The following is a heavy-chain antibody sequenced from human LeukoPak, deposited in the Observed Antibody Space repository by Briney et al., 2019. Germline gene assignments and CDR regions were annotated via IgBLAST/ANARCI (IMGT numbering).Heavy chain of an antibody. J-gene: IGHJ1*01. D-gene: IGHD1-14*01. CDR2: ISSSINYI. CDR1: GFTFSSHT. CDR3: ARSRTSSPYVKNLKF. Sequence: GGSLRLSCAASGFTFSSHTMSWVREAPGKGLEWVASISSSINYIYHADSIKGRFTISRDDAQNSVYLQMNSLKDEDTAVYYCARSRTSSPYVKNLKFGGRDTLVIVSS. V-gene: IGHV3-21*01.